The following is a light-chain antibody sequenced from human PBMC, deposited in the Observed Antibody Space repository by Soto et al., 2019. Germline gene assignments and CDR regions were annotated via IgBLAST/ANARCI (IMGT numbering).Light chain of an antibody. CDR1: SSNIGTHT. Sequence: QSVLTQPPSASGTPGQRVTISCSGSSSNIGTHTVNWYQQLPGTAPKLVIYSNNQRPSGVPDRFSGSKSGTSASLAISWLRSWDEADYYCATWDDRLNGVFGGGTKVTVL. CDR2: SNN. J-gene: IGLJ2*01. CDR3: ATWDDRLNGV. V-gene: IGLV1-44*01.